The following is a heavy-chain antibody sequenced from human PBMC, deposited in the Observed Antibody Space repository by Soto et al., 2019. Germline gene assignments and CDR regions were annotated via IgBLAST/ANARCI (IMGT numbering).Heavy chain of an antibody. CDR1: GFTFSSYS. CDR3: RGVQQPAAMVDAFDT. V-gene: IGHV3-21*01. CDR2: ISSSSSYI. J-gene: IGHJ3*02. D-gene: IGHD2-2*01. Sequence: EVQLVESGGGLVKPGGSLRLSCAASGFTFSSYSMNWVRQAPGKGLEWVSSISSSSSYIYYADSVKGRFTISRDNAKNSLYLQITSLRAGDTALYYCRGVQQPAAMVDAFDTWAQGTMVPVSS.